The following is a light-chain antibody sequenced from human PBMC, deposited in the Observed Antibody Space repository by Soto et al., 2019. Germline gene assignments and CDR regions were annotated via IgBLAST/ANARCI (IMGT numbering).Light chain of an antibody. V-gene: IGKV1-27*01. CDR2: GSS. CDR3: QKYDSAPFT. CDR1: EAIRHY. J-gene: IGKJ3*01. Sequence: GDRVTIACRACEAIRHYLAWYQQKPGKVPELLIHGSSTLQSGVPSRFSGSGSGTDFTLTISSLQPEDVATYYCQKYDSAPFTFGPGTKVDIK.